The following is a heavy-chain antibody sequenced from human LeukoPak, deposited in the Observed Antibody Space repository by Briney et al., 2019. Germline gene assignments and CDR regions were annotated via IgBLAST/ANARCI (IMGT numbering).Heavy chain of an antibody. V-gene: IGHV1-69*13. CDR1: GGTFSSYA. CDR3: ARVGLATGPRYYFDY. Sequence: GASVKVSCKASGGTFSSYAISWVRQAPGQGLEWMGGIIPIFGTANYAQKFQGRVTITADESTSTAYMELSSLRSEDTAVYYCARVGLATGPRYYFDYWGQGTLVTVSS. CDR2: IIPIFGTA. J-gene: IGHJ4*02. D-gene: IGHD1-1*01.